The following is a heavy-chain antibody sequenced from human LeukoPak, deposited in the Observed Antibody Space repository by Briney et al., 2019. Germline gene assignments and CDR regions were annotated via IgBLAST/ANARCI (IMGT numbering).Heavy chain of an antibody. CDR1: GYSISSGYY. Sequence: SESLSLTCTVSGYSISSGYYWGWIRQPPGKGLEGIGSIYHSGSTYYNPSLKSRVTISVDTSKNQLSLKLSSVTAADTAVYYCARGTAKTYYYGSGSYFDYWGQGTLVTVSS. CDR3: ARGTAKTYYYGSGSYFDY. V-gene: IGHV4-38-2*02. J-gene: IGHJ4*02. D-gene: IGHD3-10*01. CDR2: IYHSGST.